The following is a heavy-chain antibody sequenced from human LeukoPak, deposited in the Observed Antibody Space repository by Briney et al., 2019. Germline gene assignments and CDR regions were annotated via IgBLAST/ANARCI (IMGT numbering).Heavy chain of an antibody. CDR1: GFTFSSYS. CDR2: ISSRSGHT. V-gene: IGHV3-21*01. D-gene: IGHD1-1*01. J-gene: IGHJ4*02. CDR3: ARELDGIQDLDY. Sequence: GGSRRLSCAASGFTFSSYSMNWVRQAPGKGLEWVSSISSRSGHTFYADSVRGRFTISRDTTKNSLYLQMNSLRAVDTAVYYCARELDGIQDLDYWGQGTLVTVSS.